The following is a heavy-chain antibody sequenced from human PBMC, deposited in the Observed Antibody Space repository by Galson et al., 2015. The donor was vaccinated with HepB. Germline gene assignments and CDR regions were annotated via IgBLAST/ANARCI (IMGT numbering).Heavy chain of an antibody. CDR1: GFTFSSYG. CDR3: AIAAAAVFDY. V-gene: IGHV3-30*03. D-gene: IGHD6-13*01. Sequence: SLRLSCAASGFTFSSYGMHWVRQAPGKGLEWVAVISYDGSNKYYADSVKGRFTISRDNSKNTLYLQMNSLRAEDTAVYYCAIAAAAVFDYWGQGTLDTVSS. CDR2: ISYDGSNK. J-gene: IGHJ4*02.